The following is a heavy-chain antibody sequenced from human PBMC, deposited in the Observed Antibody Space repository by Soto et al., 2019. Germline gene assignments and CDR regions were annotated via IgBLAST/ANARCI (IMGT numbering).Heavy chain of an antibody. CDR3: ARDKVGYSWSTLDY. CDR1: GGSISSGGYY. J-gene: IGHJ4*02. V-gene: IGHV4-31*03. Sequence: TLSLTCTVSGGSISSGGYYWSWIRQHPGKGLEWIGYIYYSGSTYYNPSLKSRVTISVDTSKNQFSLKLSSVTAADTAVYYCARDKVGYSWSTLDYWGQGTLVTVSS. D-gene: IGHD6-13*01. CDR2: IYYSGST.